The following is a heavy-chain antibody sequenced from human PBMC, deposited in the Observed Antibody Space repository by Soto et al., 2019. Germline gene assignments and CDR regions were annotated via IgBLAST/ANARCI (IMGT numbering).Heavy chain of an antibody. J-gene: IGHJ4*02. D-gene: IGHD6-13*01. CDR1: GGSISSKY. Sequence: QVQLQESGPGLVKPSETLSLTCTVSGGSISSKYWSWIRQPPGKGLEWIGYIYYNGRTNYNPSLKGRFTISVATSRNQFSLKLSSVTAADTAVYYSARLRWATIAEAGSFDYWGQGILVTVSS. CDR2: IYYNGRT. CDR3: ARLRWATIAEAGSFDY. V-gene: IGHV4-59*08.